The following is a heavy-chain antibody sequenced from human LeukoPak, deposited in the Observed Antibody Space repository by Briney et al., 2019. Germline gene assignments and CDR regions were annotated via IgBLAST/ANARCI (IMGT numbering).Heavy chain of an antibody. D-gene: IGHD3-10*01. J-gene: IGHJ4*02. CDR1: GFTFSSYA. CDR2: ISGSGGST. V-gene: IGHV3-23*01. Sequence: GGSLRLSCAASGFTFSSYAMSWVRQAPGKGLEWVSAISGSGGSTYYADSVKGRSTISRDNSKNTLYLQMNSLRAEDTAVYYCAKSMVRGVIILDCWGQGTLVTVSS. CDR3: AKSMVRGVIILDC.